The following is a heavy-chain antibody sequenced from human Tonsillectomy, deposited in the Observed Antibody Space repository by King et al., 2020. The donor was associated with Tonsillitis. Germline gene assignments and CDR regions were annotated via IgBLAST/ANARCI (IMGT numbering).Heavy chain of an antibody. J-gene: IGHJ6*02. Sequence: VQLVESGGGLVQPGGSLRLSCAASGITFSSYAMSWVRQAPGKGLEWVSAISGSGGTTFYADSVKGRFTISRDNSKNTLFLQMSSLRAEDTAVYYCANVGLGIYYQYGLDVWGQGTTVTVS. D-gene: IGHD7-27*01. V-gene: IGHV3-23*04. CDR1: GITFSSYA. CDR3: ANVGLGIYYQYGLDV. CDR2: ISGSGGTT.